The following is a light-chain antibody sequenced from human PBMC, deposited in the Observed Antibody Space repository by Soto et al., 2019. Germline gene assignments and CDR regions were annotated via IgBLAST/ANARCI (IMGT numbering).Light chain of an antibody. V-gene: IGKV1-12*01. J-gene: IGKJ1*01. CDR1: QGISSY. Sequence: DIQLTQSPGSVSLSPGDRATLPCRASQGISSYLAWYQQKPGKAPKLLIYAASSLAIGVPSRSSGSGSGTDFTLTISSLQPEDFAVYYCQQASSLPWTFGQGTKVDIK. CDR3: QQASSLPWT. CDR2: AAS.